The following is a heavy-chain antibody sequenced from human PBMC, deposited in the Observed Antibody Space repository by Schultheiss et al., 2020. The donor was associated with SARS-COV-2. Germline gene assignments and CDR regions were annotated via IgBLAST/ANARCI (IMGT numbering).Heavy chain of an antibody. Sequence: GGSLRLSCAASGFTFSSYSMNWVRQAPGKGLEWVSSISSSSSYIYYADSVKGRFTISRDNAKNSLYLQMNSLRAEDTALYYCAKDSYYYDSSGYYTYWGQGTLVTVSS. J-gene: IGHJ4*02. CDR1: GFTFSSYS. V-gene: IGHV3-21*04. D-gene: IGHD3-22*01. CDR2: ISSSSSYI. CDR3: AKDSYYYDSSGYYTY.